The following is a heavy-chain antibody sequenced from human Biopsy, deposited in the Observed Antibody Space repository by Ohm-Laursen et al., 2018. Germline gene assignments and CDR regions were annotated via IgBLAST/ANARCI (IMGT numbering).Heavy chain of an antibody. CDR3: ARDISPSTFPENTLDI. Sequence: SLRLSCAAAGFKFDDYAMHWVRQTPGKGLEWVSGMSRNNGFIGYADSVRGRFTISRDNGQNSLYLQMNNLITKDTAVYYCARDISPSTFPENTLDIWGQGTMVTVSS. CDR1: GFKFDDYA. D-gene: IGHD2/OR15-2a*01. V-gene: IGHV3-9*01. CDR2: MSRNNGFI. J-gene: IGHJ3*02.